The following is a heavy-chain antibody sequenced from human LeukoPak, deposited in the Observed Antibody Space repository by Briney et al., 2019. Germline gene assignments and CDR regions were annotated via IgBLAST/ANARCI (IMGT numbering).Heavy chain of an antibody. CDR2: INPNSGGT. CDR3: ARGANYYDSSGNDAFDI. D-gene: IGHD3-22*01. CDR1: GYTFTGYY. Sequence: ASVKVSCRASGYTFTGYYMHWVRQAPGQGLEWMGWINPNSGGTNYAQKLQGRVTMTTDTSTSTAYMELRSLRSDDTAVYYCARGANYYDSSGNDAFDIWGQGTMVTVSS. V-gene: IGHV1-2*02. J-gene: IGHJ3*02.